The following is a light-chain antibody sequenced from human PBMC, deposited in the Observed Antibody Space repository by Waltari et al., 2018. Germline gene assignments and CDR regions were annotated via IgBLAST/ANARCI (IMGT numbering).Light chain of an antibody. V-gene: IGKV3-11*01. CDR1: QSISTY. J-gene: IGKJ4*01. Sequence: EIVLTQSQVNLSLSPGERDTLSCRSSQSISTYLAWYQHKPCQAPRLLIYEASNRATGIPARFSGSGSGTDFTLTITSLEPEDFAFYYCQQRSNWPPLTFGGGTKVEIK. CDR2: EAS. CDR3: QQRSNWPPLT.